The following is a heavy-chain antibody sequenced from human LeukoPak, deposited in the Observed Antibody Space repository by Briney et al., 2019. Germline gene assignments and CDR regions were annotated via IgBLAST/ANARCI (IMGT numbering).Heavy chain of an antibody. J-gene: IGHJ5*02. CDR2: IYYTGST. CDR3: ARHYGP. V-gene: IGHV4-61*08. Sequence: PSEALSLTCTVSGGSVSSSGYYWSWIRQPPGKGLEWIGYIYYTGSTNYNPSLKSRVTISGDTSKKQFSLKLNSVTAADTAVYYCARHYGPWGQGTLVTVSS. CDR1: GGSVSSSGYY. D-gene: IGHD3-16*01.